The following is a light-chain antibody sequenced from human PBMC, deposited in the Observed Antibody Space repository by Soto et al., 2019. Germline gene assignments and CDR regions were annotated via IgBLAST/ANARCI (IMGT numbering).Light chain of an antibody. Sequence: IQLTQSPSSLSASVGDRVTITCRASQDISSYLAWYQQKPGKAPKLLIYAASTLQSGVPSRFSGSGSGTDFTLTISSLQPEDFATYSCQQSYNSPQTFGRGTKVDI. CDR1: QDISSY. J-gene: IGKJ1*01. CDR3: QQSYNSPQT. CDR2: AAS. V-gene: IGKV1-39*01.